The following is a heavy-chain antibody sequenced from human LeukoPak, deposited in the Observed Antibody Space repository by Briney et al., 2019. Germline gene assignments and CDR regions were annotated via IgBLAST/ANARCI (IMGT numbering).Heavy chain of an antibody. CDR1: GGSISSSSYY. Sequence: SETLSLTCTVSGGSISSSSYYWGWIRQPPGKGLEWIGSIYYSGSTHYNPSLKSRVTISVDTSKNQFSLKLSSVTAADTAVYYCARGGASSNYYYGMDVWGQGTTVTVSS. D-gene: IGHD1-26*01. J-gene: IGHJ6*02. CDR2: IYYSGST. CDR3: ARGGASSNYYYGMDV. V-gene: IGHV4-39*07.